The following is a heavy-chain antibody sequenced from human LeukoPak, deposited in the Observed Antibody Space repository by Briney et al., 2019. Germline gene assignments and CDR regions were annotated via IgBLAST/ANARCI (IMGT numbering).Heavy chain of an antibody. CDR1: GGSLSAYY. J-gene: IGHJ6*03. CDR3: ARDGSTSWYGKYYMDV. Sequence: PSETLSLSCGVYGGSLSAYYWSWIRQPPGKGLEWIGEINQSGSTNYNPSLKSRVTISVDTSENQFSLRLSSATAADTAVYYCARDGSTSWYGKYYMDVWGKGTTVTVSS. CDR2: INQSGST. D-gene: IGHD6-13*01. V-gene: IGHV4-34*01.